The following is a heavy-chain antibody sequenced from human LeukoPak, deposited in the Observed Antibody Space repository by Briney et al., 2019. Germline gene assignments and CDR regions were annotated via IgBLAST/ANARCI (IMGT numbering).Heavy chain of an antibody. Sequence: GGSLRLSCVASGFTFSRYWMSWVRQAPGKGLEWVANIKEDGTVKYYVESVKGRFTISRDNAKNSLYLQMNSLRAEDTAVYYCAASITMFDYWGQGTLVTVSS. CDR1: GFTFSRYW. CDR3: AASITMFDY. D-gene: IGHD3-10*01. CDR2: IKEDGTVK. V-gene: IGHV3-7*02. J-gene: IGHJ4*02.